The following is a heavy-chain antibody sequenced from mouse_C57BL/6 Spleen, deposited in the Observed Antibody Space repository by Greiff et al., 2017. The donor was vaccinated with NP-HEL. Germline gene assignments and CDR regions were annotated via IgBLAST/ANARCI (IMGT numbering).Heavy chain of an antibody. D-gene: IGHD1-1*01. Sequence: QVQLQQPGAELVKPGASVKMSCKASGYTFTSYWITWVKQRPGQGLEWIGDIYPGSGSTNYNEKFKSKATLTVDTSSSTAYMQLSSLTSEDSAVYYCARYPDYYEEDCDVWGTGTTVTVSS. V-gene: IGHV1-55*01. CDR1: GYTFTSYW. CDR2: IYPGSGST. CDR3: ARYPDYYEEDCDV. J-gene: IGHJ1*03.